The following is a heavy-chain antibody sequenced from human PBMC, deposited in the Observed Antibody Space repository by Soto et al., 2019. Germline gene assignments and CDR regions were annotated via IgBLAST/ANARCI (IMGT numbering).Heavy chain of an antibody. CDR3: AGTSNVRGGGDLDY. V-gene: IGHV1-69*01. D-gene: IGHD3-10*02. CDR1: GGTFSSYA. CDR2: IIPIFGTA. Sequence: QVQLVQSGAEVKKPGSSVKVSCKASGGTFSSYAISWVRQAPGQGLEWMGGIIPIFGTANYAQKFQGRVTITADETPSTAYMELSSLRSGDTAVEYCAGTSNVRGGGDLDYWGQGTLVTVSS. J-gene: IGHJ4*02.